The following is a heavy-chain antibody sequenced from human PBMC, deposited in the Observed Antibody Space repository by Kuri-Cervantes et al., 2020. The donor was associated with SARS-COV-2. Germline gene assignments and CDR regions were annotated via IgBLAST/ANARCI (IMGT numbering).Heavy chain of an antibody. CDR3: ATWGWGGATRYFDY. V-gene: IGHV3-23*01. J-gene: IGHJ4*02. CDR1: GFTFSNAW. CDR2: ISGSGGST. D-gene: IGHD1-26*01. Sequence: GGSLRLSCAASGFTFSNAWMSWVRQAPGKGLEWVSAISGSGGSTYYADSVKGRFTISRDNSKNTLYLQMNSLRAEDTAVYYCATWGWGGATRYFDYWGQGTLVTVSS.